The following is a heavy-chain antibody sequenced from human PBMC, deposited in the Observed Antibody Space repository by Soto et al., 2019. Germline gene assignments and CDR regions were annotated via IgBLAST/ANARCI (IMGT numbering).Heavy chain of an antibody. CDR2: ISSSSSYI. D-gene: IGHD3-3*01. V-gene: IGHV3-21*01. CDR3: ARVVGTIFGAVAPFDY. Sequence: GGSLRLSCAASGFTFSGYSMNWVRQAPGKGLEWVSSISSSSSYIYYADSVKGRFTISRDNAKNSLYLQMNSLRAEDTAVYYCARVVGTIFGAVAPFDYWGQGTLVTVSS. J-gene: IGHJ4*02. CDR1: GFTFSGYS.